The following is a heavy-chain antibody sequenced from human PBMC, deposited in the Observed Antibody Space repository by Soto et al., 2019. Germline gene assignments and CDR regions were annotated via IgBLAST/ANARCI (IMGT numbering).Heavy chain of an antibody. CDR1: GFTFSNAW. Sequence: PGGSLRLSCAASGFTFSNAWVNWVRQAPGKGLEWVGRIKSKTDGGTTDYAAPVKGRFTISRDDSKNTLYLQMNSLKTEDTAVYYCTTEVGGGPDGLERRRIIDYWGQGTLVTVSS. V-gene: IGHV3-15*07. CDR2: IKSKTDGGTT. D-gene: IGHD1-1*01. CDR3: TTEVGGGPDGLERRRIIDY. J-gene: IGHJ4*02.